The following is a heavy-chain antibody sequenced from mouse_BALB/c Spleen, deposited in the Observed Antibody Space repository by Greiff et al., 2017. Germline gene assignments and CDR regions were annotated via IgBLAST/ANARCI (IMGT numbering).Heavy chain of an antibody. J-gene: IGHJ2*01. CDR3: AREGLFDY. CDR1: GFTFSSYT. Sequence: DVKLVESGGGLVQPGGSLKLSCAASGFTFSSYTMSWVRQTPEKRLEWVAYISNGGGSTYYPDTVKGRFTISRDNAKNTLYLQMSSLKSEDTAMYYCAREGLFDYWGQGTTLTVSS. D-gene: IGHD3-3*01. CDR2: ISNGGGST. V-gene: IGHV5-12-2*01.